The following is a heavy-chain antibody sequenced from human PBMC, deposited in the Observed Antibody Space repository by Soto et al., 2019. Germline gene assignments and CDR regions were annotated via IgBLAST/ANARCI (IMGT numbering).Heavy chain of an antibody. CDR1: GYTFTGYY. CDR2: INPNSGGT. J-gene: IGHJ6*02. Sequence: ASVKVSCKDSGYTFTGYYMHWVRQAPGQGLEWMGWINPNSGGTNYSQKFQGRVTITRDTSASTAYMELSSLRSEDTAVYYCARNYDFWSGSEGSYYGMDVWGQGTTVTVSS. CDR3: ARNYDFWSGSEGSYYGMDV. D-gene: IGHD3-3*01. V-gene: IGHV1-2*02.